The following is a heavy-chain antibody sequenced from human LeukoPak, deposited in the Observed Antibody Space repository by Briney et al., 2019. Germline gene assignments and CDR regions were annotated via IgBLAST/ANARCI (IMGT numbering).Heavy chain of an antibody. Sequence: CKSDGSSMGSLSIWGVPVSLEKRLEWVSAIIGRGGSTYYAHSVKGRFTISRDKSKNTLYLQMNSLRAEDTAVYYCAKQQHIVVVTAIRDNPRYYYYGMDVWVQGTTVTVSS. CDR2: IIGRGGST. J-gene: IGHJ6*02. D-gene: IGHD2-21*02. V-gene: IGHV3-23*01. CDR3: AKQQHIVVVTAIRDNPRYYYYGMDV. CDR1: GSSMGSLS.